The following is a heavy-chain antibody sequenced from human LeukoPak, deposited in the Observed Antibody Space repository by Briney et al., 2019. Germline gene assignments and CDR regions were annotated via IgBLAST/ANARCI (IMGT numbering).Heavy chain of an antibody. CDR1: GGSIRNYY. J-gene: IGHJ4*02. D-gene: IGHD2-15*01. CDR3: ARAGRVLYYFDY. CDR2: IYYSGST. Sequence: SETLSLTCTVSGGSIRNYYWSWIRQPPGKGLEWIGYIYYSGSTYYNPSLKSRVTISVDTSKNQFSLKLSSVTAADTAVYYCARAGRVLYYFDYWGQGTLVTVSS. V-gene: IGHV4-59*04.